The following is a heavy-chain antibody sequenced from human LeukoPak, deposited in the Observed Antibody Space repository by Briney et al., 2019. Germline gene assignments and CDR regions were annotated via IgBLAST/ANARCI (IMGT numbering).Heavy chain of an antibody. CDR3: ARGGAGYSDSSGYYKSPTHFDY. CDR1: GDSISSASFY. V-gene: IGHV4-39*01. Sequence: SETLSLTCTVSGDSISSASFYWGWIRQPPGKGLEWIGSLFYTGTTYYNPFLKSRVTISVDPSQNQFSLKLTSATVADTAVYYCARGGAGYSDSSGYYKSPTHFDYWGQGTLVPVSS. J-gene: IGHJ4*02. D-gene: IGHD3-22*01. CDR2: LFYTGTT.